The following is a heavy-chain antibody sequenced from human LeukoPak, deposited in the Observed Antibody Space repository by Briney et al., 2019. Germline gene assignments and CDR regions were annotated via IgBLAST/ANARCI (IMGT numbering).Heavy chain of an antibody. J-gene: IGHJ3*02. D-gene: IGHD3-22*01. Sequence: SETLSLTCTVSGGSIGSYYWGWVRQPPGEGLGWIGYIFYTGSTNYNSSLKSRVTISIDTSKNQFFLKLSSVTAADTDVYHCARAGLFYDTSGYNDAFDIWGQGTMVTVSS. CDR3: ARAGLFYDTSGYNDAFDI. CDR1: GGSIGSYY. V-gene: IGHV4-59*01. CDR2: IFYTGST.